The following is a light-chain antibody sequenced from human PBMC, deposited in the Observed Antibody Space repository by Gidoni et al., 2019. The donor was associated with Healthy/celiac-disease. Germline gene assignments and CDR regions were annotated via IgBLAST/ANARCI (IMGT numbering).Light chain of an antibody. CDR2: SNN. J-gene: IGLJ2*01. Sequence: QSVLPQPPSASGTPGERVTISCSGSSSNRGSHDVYWYQQLPGTAPKLLIYSNNQRPSGVPDRFSGSKSGTSASLAISGLRSEDEADYYCAAWDDSLSGPVVGGGTKLTVL. CDR3: AAWDDSLSGPV. CDR1: SSNRGSHD. V-gene: IGLV1-47*02.